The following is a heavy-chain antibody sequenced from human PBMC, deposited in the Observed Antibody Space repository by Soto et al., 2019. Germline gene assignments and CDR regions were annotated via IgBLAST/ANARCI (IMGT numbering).Heavy chain of an antibody. CDR1: GFTFSSHG. J-gene: IGHJ4*02. D-gene: IGHD2-21*02. CDR2: ISPDGTED. Sequence: QVQLVESGGGVVQPGRSLRLSCAASGFTFSSHGMHWVRQAPGKGLEWLSVISPDGTEDYYADSVRGRFTISSDNSKNTLYLQMNGLRPEDTDVYYCTKDRSAGCGGGCTSDYCGQGYLVSLSS. CDR3: TKDRSAGCGGGCTSDY. V-gene: IGHV3-30*18.